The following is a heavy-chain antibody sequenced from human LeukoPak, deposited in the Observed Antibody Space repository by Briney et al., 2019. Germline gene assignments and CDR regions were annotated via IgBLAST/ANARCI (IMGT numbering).Heavy chain of an antibody. D-gene: IGHD1-26*01. CDR3: ARDLELRY. CDR1: GGSISSGDYY. Sequence: SETLSLTCTVSGGSISSGDYYWSWIRQPPGKGLEWIGEINDSGSTNYNPSLKSRVTISGDASKSQFSLNLSSMTAADTAVYYCARDLELRYWGQGTVVTVSS. J-gene: IGHJ4*02. CDR2: INDSGST. V-gene: IGHV4-61*08.